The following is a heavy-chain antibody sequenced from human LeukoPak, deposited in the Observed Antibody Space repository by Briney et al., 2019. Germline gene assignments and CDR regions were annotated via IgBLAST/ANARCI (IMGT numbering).Heavy chain of an antibody. J-gene: IGHJ4*02. Sequence: PSETLSLTCTVSSGSISRYYWSWIRQPPGKGLEWIAYIYYSGSTNYNPSLKSRVTISIDTSKNQFSLKVNSVTAADTAVYYCARHDMDVAGGGLDYFDYWGQGTLVTVSS. CDR3: ARHDMDVAGGGLDYFDY. D-gene: IGHD1-26*01. CDR1: SGSISRYY. CDR2: IYYSGST. V-gene: IGHV4-59*08.